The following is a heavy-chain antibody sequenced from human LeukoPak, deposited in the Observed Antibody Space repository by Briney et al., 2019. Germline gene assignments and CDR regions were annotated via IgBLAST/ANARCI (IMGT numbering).Heavy chain of an antibody. CDR3: ARRGRYDFWSGFHYYYYYYMDV. Sequence: PGGSLRLSCAASGFTFSSYGMSWVRQAPGKGLEWVSAISGSGGSTYYADSVKGRFTISRDNSKNTLYLQMNSLRAEDTAVYYCARRGRYDFWSGFHYYYYYYMDVWGKGTTVTVSS. CDR2: ISGSGGST. V-gene: IGHV3-23*01. CDR1: GFTFSSYG. D-gene: IGHD3-3*01. J-gene: IGHJ6*03.